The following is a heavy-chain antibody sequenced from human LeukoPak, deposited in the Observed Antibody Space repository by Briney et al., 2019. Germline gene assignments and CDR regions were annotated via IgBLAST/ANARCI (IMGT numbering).Heavy chain of an antibody. CDR1: GFTFSSYG. Sequence: GGSLRLSCSASGFTFSSYGMHWVRQAPGKGLEWVAVISFDGSYKYYADSVKGRFTISRDNSKNTLYLQMNSLKTEDTAVYYCTRVRRGDGYHRVSPLRDYWGQGTLVTVSS. D-gene: IGHD5-24*01. CDR3: TRVRRGDGYHRVSPLRDY. V-gene: IGHV3-30*03. CDR2: ISFDGSYK. J-gene: IGHJ4*02.